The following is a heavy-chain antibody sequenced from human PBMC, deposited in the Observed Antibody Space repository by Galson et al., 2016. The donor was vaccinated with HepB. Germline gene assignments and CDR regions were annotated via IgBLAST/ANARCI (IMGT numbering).Heavy chain of an antibody. J-gene: IGHJ4*02. CDR1: GGSISTGVYY. Sequence: ETLSLTCTVSGGSISTGVYYYSWIRQPPGKRLEWIGYIFYSGSTNYNPSLKSRATISVDTSKNQFSLRLRSVTAADTAVYYCARDRDSSSYYSLDYWGQGTLVTVSS. V-gene: IGHV4-61*08. CDR3: ARDRDSSSYYSLDY. D-gene: IGHD3-22*01. CDR2: IFYSGST.